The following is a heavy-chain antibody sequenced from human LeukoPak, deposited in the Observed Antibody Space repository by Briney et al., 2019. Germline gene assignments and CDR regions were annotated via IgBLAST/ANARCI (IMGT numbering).Heavy chain of an antibody. Sequence: GRSLRLSCAASGFTFSGYAMHWVRQAPGKGLEWVAVISYDGSNKYYADSVKGRFTISRDNSKNTLYLQMNSLRAEDTAVYYCARDRNDYGDYVVGGWVDVWGQGTTVTVSS. CDR1: GFTFSGYA. J-gene: IGHJ6*02. D-gene: IGHD4-17*01. V-gene: IGHV3-30-3*01. CDR2: ISYDGSNK. CDR3: ARDRNDYGDYVVGGWVDV.